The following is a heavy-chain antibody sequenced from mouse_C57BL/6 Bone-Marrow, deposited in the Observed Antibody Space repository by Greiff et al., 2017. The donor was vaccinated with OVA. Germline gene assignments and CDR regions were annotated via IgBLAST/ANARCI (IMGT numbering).Heavy chain of an antibody. D-gene: IGHD1-1*01. CDR2: INPGSGGT. V-gene: IGHV1-54*01. CDR3: ARGGITTVVALDY. J-gene: IGHJ2*01. Sequence: VHLVESGAELVRPGTSVKVSCKASGYAFTNYLIEWVKQRPGQGLEWIGVINPGSGGTNYNEKFKGKATLTADKSSSTAYMQLSSLTSEDSAVYFCARGGITTVVALDYWGQGTTLTVSS. CDR1: GYAFTNYL.